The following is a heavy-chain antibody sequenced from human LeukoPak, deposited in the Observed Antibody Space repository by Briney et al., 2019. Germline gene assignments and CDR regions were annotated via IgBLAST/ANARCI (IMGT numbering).Heavy chain of an antibody. D-gene: IGHD6-13*01. V-gene: IGHV4-39*07. J-gene: IGHJ6*03. CDR1: GGSISSSSYY. CDR2: IYYSGST. Sequence: PSETLSLTCTVSGGSISSSSYYWGWIRQPPGKGLEWIGSIYYSGSTYYNPPLKSRVTISVNTAKNQFSLKLSSVTAADTAVYYCARTGQQLVLTYYYYYMDVWGKGTTVTVSS. CDR3: ARTGQQLVLTYYYYYMDV.